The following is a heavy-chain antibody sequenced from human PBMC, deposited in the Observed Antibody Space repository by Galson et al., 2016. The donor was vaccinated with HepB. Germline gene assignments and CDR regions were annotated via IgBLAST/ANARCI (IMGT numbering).Heavy chain of an antibody. CDR2: ISRSGDST. V-gene: IGHV3-23*01. J-gene: IGHJ1*01. CDR1: GFTFSSCA. Sequence: SLRLSCAASGFTFSSCAMSWVRQAPGTGLEWVSGISRSGDSTYYAESMRGRFTISRDNSKNMLYLQMSSLGAEDTALYYCLKEYPQEAVAWGQGTLVTVSS. D-gene: IGHD6-19*01. CDR3: LKEYPQEAVA.